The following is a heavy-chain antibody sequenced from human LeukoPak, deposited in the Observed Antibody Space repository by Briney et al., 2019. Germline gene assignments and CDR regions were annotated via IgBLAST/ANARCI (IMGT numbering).Heavy chain of an antibody. CDR2: ISYDGSNK. CDR1: GFTFSSYA. CDR3: AREEY. Sequence: QSGRSLRLSCAASGFTFSSYAMHWVRQAPGKGLEWVAVISYDGSNKYYADSVKGRFTISRDNSKNTLYLQMNSLRAEDTAVYYCAREEYWGQGTLVTVSS. V-gene: IGHV3-30-3*01. J-gene: IGHJ4*02.